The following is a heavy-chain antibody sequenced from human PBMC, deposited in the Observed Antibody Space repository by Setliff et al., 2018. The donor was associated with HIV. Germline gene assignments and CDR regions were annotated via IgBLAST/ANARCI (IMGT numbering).Heavy chain of an antibody. J-gene: IGHJ4*02. Sequence: SETLSLTCTVSGGSISSYYWSWIRQPPGKGLEWIGYIYTSGSTNYNPSLKSRVTISVDTSKNQFSLRLSSVIAADTAVYYCARGPPGSSIGWYVGYWGQGTLVTVS. CDR3: ARGPPGSSIGWYVGY. CDR2: IYTSGST. V-gene: IGHV4-4*09. CDR1: GGSISSYY. D-gene: IGHD6-19*01.